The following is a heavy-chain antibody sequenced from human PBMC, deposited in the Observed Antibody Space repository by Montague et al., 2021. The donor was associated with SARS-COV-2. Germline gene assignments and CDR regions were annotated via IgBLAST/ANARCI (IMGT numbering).Heavy chain of an antibody. J-gene: IGHJ2*01. V-gene: IGHV4-4*09. D-gene: IGHD3-22*01. CDR1: GGSINDHY. CDR2: ISSNGKT. CDR3: ARRGYYDSAGYHWHLDL. Sequence: SGTLSLTCTVSGGSINDHYRSWIRQSPGKGLEWIGYISSNGKTNYNPSLKSRVTLSADASRNEFSLKLDSVTAADTAVYFCARRGYYDSAGYHWHLDLWGRGMPVTVSS.